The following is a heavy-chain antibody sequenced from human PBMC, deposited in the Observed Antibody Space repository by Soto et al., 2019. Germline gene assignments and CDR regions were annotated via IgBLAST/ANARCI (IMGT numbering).Heavy chain of an antibody. D-gene: IGHD4-17*01. J-gene: IGHJ4*02. CDR1: GFTFTSSA. Sequence: SVKVSCKASGFTFTSSAVQWVRQAHGQRLEWIGWIVVGSGNTNYAQKFQERVTITRDMSTSTAYMELSSLRSEDTAVYYCAAEGADYGGNSGYDYWGQGTLVTVSS. V-gene: IGHV1-58*01. CDR2: IVVGSGNT. CDR3: AAEGADYGGNSGYDY.